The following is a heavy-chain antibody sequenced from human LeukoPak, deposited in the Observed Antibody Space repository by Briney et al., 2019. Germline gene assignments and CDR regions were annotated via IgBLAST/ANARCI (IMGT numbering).Heavy chain of an antibody. CDR1: GYSIASRNYY. D-gene: IGHD6-19*01. J-gene: IGHJ4*02. V-gene: IGHV4-39*07. CDR3: ARVVRGGSGWTFDY. CDR2: IYTSGST. Sequence: PETPSLTCTVSGYSIASRNYYSGWTRHPPGKGLEWLGRIYTSGSTNYNPSLKRRVTMSVDTSKNQFSLKLSSVTAADTAVYYCARVVRGGSGWTFDYWGQGTLVTVSS.